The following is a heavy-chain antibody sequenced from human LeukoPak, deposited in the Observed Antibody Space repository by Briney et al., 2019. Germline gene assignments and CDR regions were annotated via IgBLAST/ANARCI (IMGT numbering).Heavy chain of an antibody. Sequence: SETLSLTCTVSGGSISNKYWSWIRQPPGKGLEWIGYIYYSGSTNYNPSLKSRVTILVDTSKNQFSLKLSSVTAADTAVYYCARGGYCSSTSCHKYYYYYYMDVWGKGTTVTISS. D-gene: IGHD2-2*02. J-gene: IGHJ6*03. CDR3: ARGGYCSSTSCHKYYYYYYMDV. CDR2: IYYSGST. V-gene: IGHV4-59*12. CDR1: GGSISNKY.